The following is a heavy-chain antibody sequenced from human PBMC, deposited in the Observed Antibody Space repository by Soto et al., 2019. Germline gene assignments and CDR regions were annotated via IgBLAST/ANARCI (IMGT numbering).Heavy chain of an antibody. D-gene: IGHD6-19*01. Sequence: GGSLRLSCAASGFTLSSYSMNWVRQAPGKGLEWVSSISSSSSYIYYADSVKGRFTISRDNAKNSLYLQMNSLRAEDTAVYYCARDGDSSGWYDYWGQGTLVTVSS. V-gene: IGHV3-21*01. CDR3: ARDGDSSGWYDY. J-gene: IGHJ4*02. CDR2: ISSSSSYI. CDR1: GFTLSSYS.